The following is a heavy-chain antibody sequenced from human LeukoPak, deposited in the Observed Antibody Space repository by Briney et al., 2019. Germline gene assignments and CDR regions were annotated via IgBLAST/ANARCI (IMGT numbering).Heavy chain of an antibody. Sequence: SETLSLTCTVSGGSISSYYWSWIRQPPGKGLEWIGYIYYSGSTNYNPSLKSRVTISVDTSKNQFSLKLSSVTAADTAVYYCARGLGRIDYWGQGTLVSVSS. CDR3: ARGLGRIDY. D-gene: IGHD5/OR15-5a*01. CDR2: IYYSGST. CDR1: GGSISSYY. J-gene: IGHJ4*02. V-gene: IGHV4-59*01.